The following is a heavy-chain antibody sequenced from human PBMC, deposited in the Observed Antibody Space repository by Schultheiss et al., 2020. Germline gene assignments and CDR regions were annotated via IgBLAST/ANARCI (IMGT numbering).Heavy chain of an antibody. CDR3: ARDSVLGSGNTYGMDV. CDR2: IYYSGST. Sequence: SETLSLTCTVSGGSISSGGYYWSWIRQHPGKGLEWIGYIYYSGSTYYNPSLKSRVTISVDTSKNQFSLKLRSVTAADTAVYYCARDSVLGSGNTYGMDVWGQRTTVTVSS. V-gene: IGHV4-31*03. CDR1: GGSISSGGYY. D-gene: IGHD3-10*01. J-gene: IGHJ6*02.